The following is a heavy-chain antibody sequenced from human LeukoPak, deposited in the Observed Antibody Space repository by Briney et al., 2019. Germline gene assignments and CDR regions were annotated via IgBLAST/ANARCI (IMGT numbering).Heavy chain of an antibody. CDR1: GFTFSNYA. CDR2: ISGSGGST. Sequence: PGGSLRLSCAASGFTFSNYAMSWVRQAPGKGLEWVSGISGSGGSTYHADSVKGRFTISRDNSKNTLYLHMNNLRAEDTAVYYCAKVFPYYDSSGRYFDYWGQGTLVTVSS. D-gene: IGHD3-22*01. V-gene: IGHV3-23*01. J-gene: IGHJ4*02. CDR3: AKVFPYYDSSGRYFDY.